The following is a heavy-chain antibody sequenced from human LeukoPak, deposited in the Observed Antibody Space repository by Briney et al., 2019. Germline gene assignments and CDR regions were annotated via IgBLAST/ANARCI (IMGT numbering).Heavy chain of an antibody. CDR1: GYSISSGYY. CDR3: ARGRPSRGYYYYYYMDV. V-gene: IGHV4-38-2*02. D-gene: IGHD2/OR15-2a*01. Sequence: SETLSLTCTVSGYSISSGYYWGWIRQPPGKGLEWIGSIYHSGSTYYNPSLKSRVTISVDTSKNQFSLKLSSVTAADTAVYYCARGRPSRGYYYYYYMDVWGKGTTVTISS. CDR2: IYHSGST. J-gene: IGHJ6*03.